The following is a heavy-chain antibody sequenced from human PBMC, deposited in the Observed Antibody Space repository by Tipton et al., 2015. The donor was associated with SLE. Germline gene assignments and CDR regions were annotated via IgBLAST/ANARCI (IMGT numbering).Heavy chain of an antibody. D-gene: IGHD6-19*01. J-gene: IGHJ4*02. V-gene: IGHV3-33*06. CDR1: GFTFSSYG. CDR2: IWYDGSNK. Sequence: RSLRLSCAASGFTFSSYGMHWVRQAPGKGLEWVAVIWYDGSNKYYADSVKGRFTISRDNSKNTLYLQMNSLRAEDTAVYYCAKSDGEVAGALFDYWGQGTLVTVSS. CDR3: AKSDGEVAGALFDY.